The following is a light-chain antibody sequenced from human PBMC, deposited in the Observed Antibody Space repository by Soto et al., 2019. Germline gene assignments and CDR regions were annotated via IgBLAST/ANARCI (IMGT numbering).Light chain of an antibody. CDR2: DAS. V-gene: IGKV1D-13*01. CDR3: QQFNNYPIT. J-gene: IGKJ5*01. CDR1: QDITGA. Sequence: AIQLTQSPSSLSASVGDRVTITCLASQDITGALAWYQQKPGKAPKLLIYDASSLESGVPSRFSGSESGKHFTLTISSLQLEDFANYYCQQFNNYPITFGQGTRLEIK.